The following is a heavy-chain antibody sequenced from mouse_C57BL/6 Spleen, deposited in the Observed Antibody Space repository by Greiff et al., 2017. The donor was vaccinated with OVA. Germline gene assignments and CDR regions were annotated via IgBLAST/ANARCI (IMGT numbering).Heavy chain of an antibody. Sequence: QVQLQQSGAELARPGASVKLSCKASGYTFTSYGISWVKQRTGQGLEWIGEIYPRSGNTYYNEKFKGKATLTADKSSSTAYMELRSLTSEDSAVYFCARSDPTLVMDAYWGQGTLVTVSA. D-gene: IGHD2-9*01. CDR1: GYTFTSYG. CDR3: ARSDPTLVMDAY. CDR2: IYPRSGNT. V-gene: IGHV1-81*01. J-gene: IGHJ3*01.